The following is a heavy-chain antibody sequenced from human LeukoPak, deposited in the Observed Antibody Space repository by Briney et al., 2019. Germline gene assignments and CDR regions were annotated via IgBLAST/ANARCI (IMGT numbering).Heavy chain of an antibody. V-gene: IGHV4-59*01. CDR1: GGSISSYY. CDR3: ARAEMATTPYYYYYMDV. CDR2: IYYSGST. J-gene: IGHJ6*03. Sequence: TSETLSLTCTVSGGSISSYYWSWIRQPPGKGLEWIGYIYYSGSTNYNPSLKSRVTISVDTSKNQFSLKLSSVTAADTAVYYCARAEMATTPYYYYYMDVWGKGTTVTVSS. D-gene: IGHD5-24*01.